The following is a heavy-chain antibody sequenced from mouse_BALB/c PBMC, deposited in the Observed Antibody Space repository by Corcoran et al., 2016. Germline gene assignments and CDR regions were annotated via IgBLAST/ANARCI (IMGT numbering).Heavy chain of an antibody. V-gene: IGHV9-3-1*01. CDR3: ARWGGNYYFDY. Sequence: QIQLVQSGPELKKPGETVKISCKASGYTFTNYGMNWVKQAPGKGLKWMGWINTYTGEPTYADDFKGRFAFSLKTSASTAYLQINNLKNEDTATYFCARWGGNYYFDYWGQGTTLTVSS. D-gene: IGHD2-1*01. CDR1: GYTFTNYG. J-gene: IGHJ2*01. CDR2: INTYTGEP.